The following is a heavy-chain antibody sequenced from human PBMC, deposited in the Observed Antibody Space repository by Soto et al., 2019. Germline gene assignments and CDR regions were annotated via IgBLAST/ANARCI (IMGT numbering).Heavy chain of an antibody. V-gene: IGHV3-7*01. J-gene: IGHJ6*02. CDR2: IKQDGSEK. CDR1: GFTFSSYW. Sequence: PGGSLRLSCAASGFTFSSYWMSWVRQSPGKGLEWVANIKQDGSEKYYVDSVKGRFTTSRDNAKNSLYLQMNSLRGEGTSVYYCARSPGQQVGGMDVWGQGTTVTVYS. CDR3: ARSPGQQVGGMDV. D-gene: IGHD6-13*01.